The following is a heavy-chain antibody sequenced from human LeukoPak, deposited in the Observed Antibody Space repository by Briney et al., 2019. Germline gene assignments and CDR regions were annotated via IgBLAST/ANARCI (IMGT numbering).Heavy chain of an antibody. Sequence: GGSLRLSCAASGFTVSSNYMSWVRQAPGKGLEWVSVIYSGGSTYYADSVKGRFTISRDNSKNTLYLQMNSLRAEDTAVYYCARGYCGGDCYSVNWFDPWGQGALVTVSS. CDR2: IYSGGST. V-gene: IGHV3-53*01. CDR1: GFTVSSNY. J-gene: IGHJ5*02. D-gene: IGHD2-21*02. CDR3: ARGYCGGDCYSVNWFDP.